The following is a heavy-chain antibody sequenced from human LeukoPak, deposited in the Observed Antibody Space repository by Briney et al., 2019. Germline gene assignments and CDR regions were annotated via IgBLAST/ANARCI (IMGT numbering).Heavy chain of an antibody. CDR2: IYYSGST. V-gene: IGHV4-30-4*01. J-gene: IGHJ6*02. CDR3: ARDFTDYYGMDV. CDR1: GGSISSGDYY. Sequence: SETLSLTCTVSGGSISSGDYYWSWIRQPPGKGLEWIGYIYYSGSTYYNPSLKSRVTISVDTSKNQLSLKLSSVTAADTAVYYCARDFTDYYGMDVWGQGTTVTVSS.